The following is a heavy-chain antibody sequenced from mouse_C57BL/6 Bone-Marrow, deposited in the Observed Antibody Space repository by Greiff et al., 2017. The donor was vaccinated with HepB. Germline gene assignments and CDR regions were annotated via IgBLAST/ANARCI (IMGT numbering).Heavy chain of an antibody. CDR3: ARGYYGSGYFDV. D-gene: IGHD1-1*01. CDR2: IYPGSGNT. Sequence: VQLQQSGPELVKPGASVKISCKASGYSFTSYYIHWVKQRPGQGLEWIGWIYPGSGNTKYNEKFKGKATMTADTSSSTAYMQLSSLTSEDSAVYYYARGYYGSGYFDVWGTGTTVTVSS. CDR1: GYSFTSYY. J-gene: IGHJ1*03. V-gene: IGHV1-66*01.